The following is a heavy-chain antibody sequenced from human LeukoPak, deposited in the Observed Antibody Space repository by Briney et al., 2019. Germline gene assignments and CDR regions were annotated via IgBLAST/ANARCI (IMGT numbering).Heavy chain of an antibody. CDR3: ARDRGVKAYDAFDI. D-gene: IGHD3-10*01. J-gene: IGHJ3*02. CDR2: INRNGFST. CDR1: GFNFDDYG. Sequence: GGSLRLSCAASGFNFDDYGMSWVRQAPGKGLGWVSGINRNGFSTGYVDSVKGRFTISRDNGKNSLYLQMNSLRAEDTAVYYCARDRGVKAYDAFDIWGQGTMVTVSS. V-gene: IGHV3-20*04.